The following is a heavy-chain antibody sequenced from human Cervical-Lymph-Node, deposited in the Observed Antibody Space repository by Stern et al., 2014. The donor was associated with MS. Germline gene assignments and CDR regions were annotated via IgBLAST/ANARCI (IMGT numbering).Heavy chain of an antibody. D-gene: IGHD3-9*01. J-gene: IGHJ3*02. Sequence: VQLVESGPGLVKPSQTLSLTCTVSGGSISSGNYYWSWIRQPAGAGLEWIGRIYSSGSTPYNPPLKRRVTISAATSTHQFSPRLSSVTAADTAVYYCARGNYDVLTDNGGHGFDIWGQGTMVTVSS. CDR1: GGSISSGNYY. CDR2: IYSSGST. CDR3: ARGNYDVLTDNGGHGFDI. V-gene: IGHV4-61*02.